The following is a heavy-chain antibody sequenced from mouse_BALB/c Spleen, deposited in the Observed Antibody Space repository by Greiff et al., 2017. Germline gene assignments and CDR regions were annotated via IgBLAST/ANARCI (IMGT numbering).Heavy chain of an antibody. J-gene: IGHJ4*01. V-gene: IGHV1-7*01. CDR3: ARCYYGNYNAMDD. Sequence: QVQLQQSGAELAKPGASVKMSCKASGYTFTSYWMHWVKQRPGQGLEWIGYINPSTGYTEYNQKFKDKATLTADKSSSTAYMQLSSLTSEDSAVYYCARCYYGNYNAMDDWGQGTSVTVSS. CDR2: INPSTGYT. D-gene: IGHD2-1*01. CDR1: GYTFTSYW.